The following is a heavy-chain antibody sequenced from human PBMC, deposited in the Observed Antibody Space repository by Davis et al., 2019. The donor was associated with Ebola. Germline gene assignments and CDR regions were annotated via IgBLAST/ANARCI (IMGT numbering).Heavy chain of an antibody. CDR2: IRSKANSYAT. V-gene: IGHV3-73*01. Sequence: PCTASGYTFTSYAMHWVRQASGKGLEWVGRIRSKANSYATAYAASVKGRFTISRDDSKNTAYLQMNSLKTEDTAVYYCTRGGIAEDNWGQGTLVTVSS. D-gene: IGHD6-13*01. J-gene: IGHJ4*02. CDR3: TRGGIAEDN. CDR1: GYTFTSYA.